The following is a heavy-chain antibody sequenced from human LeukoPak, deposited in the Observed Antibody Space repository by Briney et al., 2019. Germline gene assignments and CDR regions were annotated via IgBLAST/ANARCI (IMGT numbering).Heavy chain of an antibody. V-gene: IGHV3-30*02. CDR2: IRYDGSNK. Sequence: GGSLRLSCAASGFTFSSYGMHWVRQAPGKGLEWVAFIRYDGSNKYYADSVKGRFTISRDNSKNTLYLQMNSLRAEDTAVYYCAGWGFCSSTSCSVGYCYYYMDVWGKGTTVTISS. D-gene: IGHD2-2*01. CDR3: AGWGFCSSTSCSVGYCYYYMDV. CDR1: GFTFSSYG. J-gene: IGHJ6*03.